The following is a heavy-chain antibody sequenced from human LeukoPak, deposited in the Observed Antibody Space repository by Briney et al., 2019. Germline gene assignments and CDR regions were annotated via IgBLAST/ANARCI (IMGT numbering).Heavy chain of an antibody. V-gene: IGHV3-30*02. CDR2: IRYDGSNT. J-gene: IGHJ4*02. Sequence: PGGSLRLSCAASAFTFSTSGMHWVRQAPGKGLEWVAFIRYDGSNTYYADSVKGRFTISRDNSKNTVFLQMNSLRGEDAALYYCASYGRRSRSYSNYFDHWGQGTLVTASS. CDR3: ASYGRRSRSYSNYFDH. CDR1: AFTFSTSG. D-gene: IGHD3-10*01.